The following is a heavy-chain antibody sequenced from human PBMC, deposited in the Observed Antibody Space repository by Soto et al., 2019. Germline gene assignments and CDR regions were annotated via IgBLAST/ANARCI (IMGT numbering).Heavy chain of an antibody. J-gene: IGHJ3*02. D-gene: IGHD2-21*01. Sequence: SETLSLTCAVYGGSFSGYYWRWIRQPPGKGLEWIGEINHSGNTNSKPSLKSHVSISVDTSQNQFSLTLSSVTAADTAVYYCENCGDDAFDIWGQGTMVTVSS. CDR3: ENCGDDAFDI. V-gene: IGHV4-34*01. CDR1: GGSFSGYY. CDR2: INHSGNT.